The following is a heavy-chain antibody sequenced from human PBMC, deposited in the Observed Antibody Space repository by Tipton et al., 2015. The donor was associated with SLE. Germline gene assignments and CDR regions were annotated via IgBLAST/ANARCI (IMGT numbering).Heavy chain of an antibody. V-gene: IGHV4-59*01. CDR3: ARAEYSAYDVPQFDL. Sequence: LRLSCAVYGGSFSGYYWSWIRQPPGKGLEWIGYVFYSGSTNYNPSFRGRVTMSVDTSKIQFSLRLNSVTAADTAIYYCARAEYSAYDVPQFDLWGQGALVTVSS. CDR2: VFYSGST. J-gene: IGHJ4*02. CDR1: GGSFSGYY. D-gene: IGHD5-12*01.